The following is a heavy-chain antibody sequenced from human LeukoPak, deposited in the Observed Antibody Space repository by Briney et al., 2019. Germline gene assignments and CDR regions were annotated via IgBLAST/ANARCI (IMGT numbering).Heavy chain of an antibody. V-gene: IGHV1-46*01. J-gene: IGHJ4*02. CDR1: GYTFTSNY. CDR3: ARTHGQIDY. CDR2: ISPSGGST. Sequence: GASVKVSCKAFGYTFTSNYMHWVRQAPGQGPEWMGVISPSGGSTTYAQKFQGRVTLTRDMSTSTDYLELSSLRSDDTAVYYCARTHGQIDYWGQGTLVTVSS.